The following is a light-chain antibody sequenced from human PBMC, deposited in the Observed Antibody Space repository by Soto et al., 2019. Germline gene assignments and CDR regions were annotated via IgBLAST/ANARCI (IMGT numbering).Light chain of an antibody. CDR3: QQYGSSSWT. V-gene: IGKV3-20*01. CDR1: QSVSSN. CDR2: AAS. Sequence: EIGVTQSPATLSVSPGERATLSCRASQSVSSNLAWYQQKPGQTPRLLIYAASTRATGIPDRFSGSGSGTDFTLTISRLEPEDFAVYYCQQYGSSSWTFGQGTKVDIK. J-gene: IGKJ1*01.